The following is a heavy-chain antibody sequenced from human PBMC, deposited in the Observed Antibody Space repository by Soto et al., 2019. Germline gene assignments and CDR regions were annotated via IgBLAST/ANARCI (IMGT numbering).Heavy chain of an antibody. V-gene: IGHV3-9*01. CDR3: VGEILSGGADV. CDR1: GFTVRGSA. CDR2: IYGSGAV. J-gene: IGHJ6*02. Sequence: EVQLVESGGGLVQPGRSLRLSCAASGFTVRGSAMHWVRQVKGGGLEWVAGIYGSGAVGYVGAVRGRFTISRDVAKNSLHLQMNSLTMEDTALYYCVGEILSGGADVWGQGTTVTVSS. D-gene: IGHD3-10*01.